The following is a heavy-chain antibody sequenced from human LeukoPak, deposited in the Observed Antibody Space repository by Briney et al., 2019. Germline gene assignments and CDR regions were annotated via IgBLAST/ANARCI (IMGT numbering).Heavy chain of an antibody. Sequence: SETLSLTCAVYGGSFSGYYWSWIRQPPGKGLEWIGEINHSGSTNYNPSLKSRVTISVDTSKNRFSLKLSSVTAADTAVYYCARGGQIAAAGTGYFDYWGQGTLVTVSS. J-gene: IGHJ4*02. V-gene: IGHV4-34*01. CDR2: INHSGST. CDR1: GGSFSGYY. D-gene: IGHD6-13*01. CDR3: ARGGQIAAAGTGYFDY.